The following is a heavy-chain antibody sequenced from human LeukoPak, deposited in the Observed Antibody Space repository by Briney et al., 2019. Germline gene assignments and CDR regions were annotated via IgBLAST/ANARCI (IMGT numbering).Heavy chain of an antibody. D-gene: IGHD6-19*01. V-gene: IGHV4-4*07. CDR3: ARAFVAGYNYYYYMDV. CDR1: GGSISSYY. J-gene: IGHJ6*03. CDR2: IYTSGST. Sequence: PSETLSLTCTVSGGSISSYYWSWIRQPAGKGLEWIGRIYTSGSTNYNPSLKSRVTMSVDTSKNQFSLKLSSVTAADTAVYYCARAFVAGYNYYYYMDVWGKGTTVTVSS.